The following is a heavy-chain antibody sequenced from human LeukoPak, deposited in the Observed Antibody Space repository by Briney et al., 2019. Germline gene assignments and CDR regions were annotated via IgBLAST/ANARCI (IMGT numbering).Heavy chain of an antibody. CDR1: GGSISSYY. V-gene: IGHV4-59*12. CDR3: ARGSTADYYFGMDV. CDR2: LYHSGNT. J-gene: IGHJ6*02. D-gene: IGHD2-21*02. Sequence: PSETLSLTCTVSGGSISSYYWSWIRQPPGKGLEWIGYLYHSGNTYYNPSLKSRVTISVDRSQNHFSLKLNSVTAADTAVYYCARGSTADYYFGMDVWGQGTTVTVSS.